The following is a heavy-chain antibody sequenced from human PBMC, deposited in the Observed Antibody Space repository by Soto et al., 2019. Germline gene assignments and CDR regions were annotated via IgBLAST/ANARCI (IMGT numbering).Heavy chain of an antibody. Sequence: SVKVSCKASGGTFSSYTISWVRQAPGQGLEWMGRIIPILGIANYAQKFQGRVTITADKSTSTAYMELSSLRSEDTAVYYCARGITIFGVVKGYMDVWGKGTTVTVSS. CDR2: IIPILGIA. J-gene: IGHJ6*03. D-gene: IGHD3-3*01. CDR3: ARGITIFGVVKGYMDV. CDR1: GGTFSSYT. V-gene: IGHV1-69*02.